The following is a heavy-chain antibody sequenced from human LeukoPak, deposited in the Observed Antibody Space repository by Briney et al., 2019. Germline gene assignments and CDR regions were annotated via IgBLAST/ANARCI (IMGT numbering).Heavy chain of an antibody. Sequence: ASVNVSCKASGYTFTSYDIKWVRQATGQGLEGMGWRNPNRGHPGSAQKFQGRVTMPRNTSISTAYMELSSLRSEDTAVYYCARGIAAAGLLPPFDPWGQGTLVTVSS. CDR3: ARGIAAAGLLPPFDP. CDR1: GYTFTSYD. J-gene: IGHJ5*02. CDR2: RNPNRGHP. V-gene: IGHV1-8*01. D-gene: IGHD6-13*01.